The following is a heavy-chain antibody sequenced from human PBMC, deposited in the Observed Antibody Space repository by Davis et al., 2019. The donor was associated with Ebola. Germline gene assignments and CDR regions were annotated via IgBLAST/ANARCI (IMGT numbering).Heavy chain of an antibody. CDR2: IYPGDSDT. V-gene: IGHV5-51*01. D-gene: IGHD6-13*01. CDR3: ARVGSSSWYSGLAF. Sequence: GESLKISCKGSGYSFGSYWIAWVRQVPGKGLEWMGIIYPGDSDTRYSPSYQGQVTISADKSINTAYLQWSSLKASDTAMYYCARVGSSSWYSGLAFWGQGTLVTVSS. J-gene: IGHJ4*02. CDR1: GYSFGSYW.